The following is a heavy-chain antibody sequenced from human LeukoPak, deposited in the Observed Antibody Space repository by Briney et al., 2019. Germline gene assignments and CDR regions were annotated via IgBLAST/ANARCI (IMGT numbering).Heavy chain of an antibody. V-gene: IGHV1-2*02. CDR1: GYTFTDYY. D-gene: IGHD4-23*01. CDR3: ARERGGNSGYDY. J-gene: IGHJ4*02. CDR2: IHSNSGGT. Sequence: ASVKVSCKASGYTFTDYYMHWVRQAPGQGLEWMGWIHSNSGGTSYAQKFQGRVTMTRDTSISTAYMELSRLRSDDTAVYYCARERGGNSGYDYWGQGTLDTVSS.